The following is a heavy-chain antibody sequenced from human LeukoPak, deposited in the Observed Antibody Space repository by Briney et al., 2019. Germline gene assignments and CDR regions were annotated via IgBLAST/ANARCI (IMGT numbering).Heavy chain of an antibody. Sequence: PGGSLRLSCVGSGFRFSSYDMNWVRQAPGRGLEWLSYLTRTSSATWYADSVKGRFTIFRDNAKSSLYLQMNSLRVEDTAVYYCAKVKDISGYQHFDYWGQGTLVTVSS. CDR2: LTRTSSAT. CDR1: GFRFSSYD. D-gene: IGHD3-22*01. CDR3: AKVKDISGYQHFDY. V-gene: IGHV3-48*01. J-gene: IGHJ4*02.